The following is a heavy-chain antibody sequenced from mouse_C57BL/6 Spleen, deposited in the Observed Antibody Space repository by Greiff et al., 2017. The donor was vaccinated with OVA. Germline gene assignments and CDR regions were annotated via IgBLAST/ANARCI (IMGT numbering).Heavy chain of an antibody. Sequence: EVMLVESEGGLVQPGSSMKLSCTASGFTFSDYYMAWVRQVPEKGLEWVANINYDGSSTYYLDSLKSRFIISRDNAKNILYLQMSILKSEDTATYYCARDGVFYDGYTVGAMDYWGQGTSVTVSS. CDR3: ARDGVFYDGYTVGAMDY. V-gene: IGHV5-16*01. CDR2: INYDGSST. D-gene: IGHD2-3*01. J-gene: IGHJ4*01. CDR1: GFTFSDYY.